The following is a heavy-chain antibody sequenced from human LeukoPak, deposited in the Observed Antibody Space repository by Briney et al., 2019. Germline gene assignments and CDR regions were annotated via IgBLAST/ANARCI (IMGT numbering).Heavy chain of an antibody. Sequence: ASVKVSCKASGGTFSSYAISWVRQAPGQGLEWMGGIIPIFGTANYAQKFQGRVTITADKSTSTAYMELSSLRSEDTAVYYCARGPDGFGEFTWFDPWGQGTLVTVSS. J-gene: IGHJ5*02. V-gene: IGHV1-69*06. CDR3: ARGPDGFGEFTWFDP. D-gene: IGHD3-10*01. CDR2: IIPIFGTA. CDR1: GGTFSSYA.